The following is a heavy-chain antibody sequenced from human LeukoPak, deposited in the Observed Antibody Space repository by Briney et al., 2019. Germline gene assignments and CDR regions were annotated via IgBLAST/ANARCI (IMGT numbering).Heavy chain of an antibody. CDR2: IYSGGNT. CDR3: ARTQLLPVGMDV. CDR1: GFTVSTNY. D-gene: IGHD2-2*01. Sequence: PGGSLRLSCAASGFTVSTNYMNGVREAPGEGVEWGSVIYSGGNTYYADSVKGRFTISRDNSKNTLYLQMNSLRAEDTAVYYCARTQLLPVGMDVWGQGNTVTVSS. J-gene: IGHJ6*02. V-gene: IGHV3-66*01.